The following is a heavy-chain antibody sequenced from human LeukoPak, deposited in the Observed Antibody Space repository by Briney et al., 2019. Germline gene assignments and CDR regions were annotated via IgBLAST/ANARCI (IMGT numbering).Heavy chain of an antibody. Sequence: PGGSLRLSCAASGLTFSSYGMTWVRQAPGKGLEWVSAISSSGANTYYADSVKGRFTISRDNSKNTLYLQMNSLRAEDTAVYYCARTQTEYSYGHPYCFDYWGQGTLVTVSS. CDR1: GLTFSSYG. D-gene: IGHD5-18*01. V-gene: IGHV3-23*01. J-gene: IGHJ4*02. CDR3: ARTQTEYSYGHPYCFDY. CDR2: ISSSGANT.